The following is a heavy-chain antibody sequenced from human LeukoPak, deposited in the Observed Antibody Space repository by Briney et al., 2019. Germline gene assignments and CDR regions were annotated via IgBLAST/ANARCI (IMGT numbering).Heavy chain of an antibody. Sequence: PGGSLRLSCAASGFTFSSYGMSWVRQAPGKGLEWVSAISDSGGSTYYADSVKGRFTISRDNSKNTLYLQMNSLRAEDTAVYYCARALEQQHGHRPIDYWGQGTLVTVSS. CDR3: ARALEQQHGHRPIDY. V-gene: IGHV3-23*01. CDR1: GFTFSSYG. CDR2: ISDSGGST. D-gene: IGHD6-13*01. J-gene: IGHJ4*02.